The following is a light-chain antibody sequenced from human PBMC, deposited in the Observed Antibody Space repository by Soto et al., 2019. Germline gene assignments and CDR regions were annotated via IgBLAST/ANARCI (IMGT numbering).Light chain of an antibody. CDR2: AAS. V-gene: IGKV1-27*01. CDR1: QGVSNY. CDR3: QNYNSPLRT. J-gene: IGKJ1*01. Sequence: DIQMTQSPSSLSASVGERVTISCRASQGVSNYLAWYQQKPGQVPKLLIYAASTVQSGVPSRFSGSGSGTDIPLTISSLPHEDVAYYYYQNYNSPLRTFGQGTKVEIK.